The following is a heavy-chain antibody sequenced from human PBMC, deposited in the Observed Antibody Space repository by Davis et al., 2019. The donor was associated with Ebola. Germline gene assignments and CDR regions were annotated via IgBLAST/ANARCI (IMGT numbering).Heavy chain of an antibody. CDR2: ISYDGSNK. CDR3: ARGSHYYDSSCYYVVDFDY. D-gene: IGHD3-22*01. CDR1: GFTFSSYG. J-gene: IGHJ4*02. Sequence: GGSLRLSCAASGFTFSSYGMHWVRQAPGKGLEWVAVISYDGSNKYYADSVKGRFTISRDNSKNTLYLQMNSLRAEDTAVYYCARGSHYYDSSCYYVVDFDYWGQGTLVTVSS. V-gene: IGHV3-30*03.